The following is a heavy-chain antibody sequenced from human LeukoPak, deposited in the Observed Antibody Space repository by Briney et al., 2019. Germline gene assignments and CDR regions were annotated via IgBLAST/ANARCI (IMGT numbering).Heavy chain of an antibody. CDR1: GYTFTNYG. J-gene: IGHJ4*02. Sequence: ASVKVSCKASGYTFTNYGVSWVRQAPGQGLEWMGWISTYNGNTNYAKQLQDRVTMTTDTSTSTAYMELRSLRSDDTAVYYCARAGDLVTTTAFDYWGQGTLVTVSS. CDR3: ARAGDLVTTTAFDY. CDR2: ISTYNGNT. D-gene: IGHD5-12*01. V-gene: IGHV1-18*01.